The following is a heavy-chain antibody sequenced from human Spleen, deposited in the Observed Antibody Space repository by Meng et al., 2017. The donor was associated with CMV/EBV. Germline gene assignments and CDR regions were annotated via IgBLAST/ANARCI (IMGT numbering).Heavy chain of an antibody. D-gene: IGHD2-2*01. Sequence: GGSLRLSCAASGFTFSSYGMHWVRQAPGKGLEWVAFIRYDGSNKYYADSVKGRLTISRDNAKNSLFLQMNSLRTEDTAVYFCARSRDQSTDSKYGLDVWGQGTTVTVSS. CDR2: IRYDGSNK. J-gene: IGHJ6*02. CDR1: GFTFSSYG. CDR3: ARSRDQSTDSKYGLDV. V-gene: IGHV3-30*02.